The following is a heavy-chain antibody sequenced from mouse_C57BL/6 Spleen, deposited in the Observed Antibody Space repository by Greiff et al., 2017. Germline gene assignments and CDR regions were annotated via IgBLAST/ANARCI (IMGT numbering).Heavy chain of an antibody. D-gene: IGHD2-5*01. CDR2: ISSGGSYT. J-gene: IGHJ1*03. Sequence: VQLQQSGGDLVKPGGSLKLSCAASGFTFSSYGMSWVRQTPDKRLEWVATISSGGSYTYYPDSVKGRFTISRDNAKNTLYLQMSSLKSEDTAMYYCARYYSNWYFDVWGTGTTVTVSS. CDR3: ARYYSNWYFDV. CDR1: GFTFSSYG. V-gene: IGHV5-6*01.